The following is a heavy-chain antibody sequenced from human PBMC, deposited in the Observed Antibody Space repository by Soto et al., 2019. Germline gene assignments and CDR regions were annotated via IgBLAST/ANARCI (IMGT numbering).Heavy chain of an antibody. D-gene: IGHD3-3*01. V-gene: IGHV1-69*13. CDR1: GGTFSSYA. CDR2: IIPIFGTA. Sequence: ASVKVSCKASGGTFSSYAISWVRQAPGQGLEWMGGIIPIFGTANYAQKFQGRVTITADESTSTAYMELSSLRSEDTAVYYCARYKITIFGMDVWGQGTTVTVSS. J-gene: IGHJ6*02. CDR3: ARYKITIFGMDV.